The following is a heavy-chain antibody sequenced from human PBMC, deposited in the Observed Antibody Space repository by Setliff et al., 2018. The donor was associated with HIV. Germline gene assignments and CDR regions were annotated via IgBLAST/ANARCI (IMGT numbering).Heavy chain of an antibody. D-gene: IGHD3-22*01. V-gene: IGHV4-59*08. J-gene: IGHJ4*02. CDR1: GGSITSYY. CDR3: ARELRHYSDNSAYYSYFDY. Sequence: TLSLTCTVSGGSITSYYWTWIRQPPGKGLEWIGYIYYSGSTNYNPSLKSRLTISVDTSKNQFSLKLSSVTAADTAVYYCARELRHYSDNSAYYSYFDYWGQGTLVTVSS. CDR2: IYYSGST.